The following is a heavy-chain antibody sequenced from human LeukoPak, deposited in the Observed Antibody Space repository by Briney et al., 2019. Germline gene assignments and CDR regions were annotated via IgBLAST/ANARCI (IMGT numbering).Heavy chain of an antibody. CDR2: ISGSGGST. J-gene: IGHJ4*02. D-gene: IGHD3-22*01. V-gene: IGHV3-23*01. Sequence: GGSLRLSCAASGFTFSSYAMSWVRQAPGKGLEWVSAISGSGGSTYYADSVKGRFTISRDNSKNTLYLQMNSLRAEDAAVYYCAKDLLHYYDSSGYYPFDYWGQGTLVTVSS. CDR1: GFTFSSYA. CDR3: AKDLLHYYDSSGYYPFDY.